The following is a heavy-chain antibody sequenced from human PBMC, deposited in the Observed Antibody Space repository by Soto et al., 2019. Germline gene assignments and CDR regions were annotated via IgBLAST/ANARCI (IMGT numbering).Heavy chain of an antibody. CDR3: TRDRYYDFWSGYYTFDY. D-gene: IGHD3-3*01. CDR2: IRSKAYGGTT. Sequence: GVLRLSCTASGFTFGDYAMSWFRQAPGKGLEWVGFIRSKAYGGTTEYAASVKGRFTISRDDSKSITYLQMNSLKTEDTAVYYCTRDRYYDFWSGYYTFDYWGQGTLVTVSS. J-gene: IGHJ4*02. CDR1: GFTFGDYA. V-gene: IGHV3-49*03.